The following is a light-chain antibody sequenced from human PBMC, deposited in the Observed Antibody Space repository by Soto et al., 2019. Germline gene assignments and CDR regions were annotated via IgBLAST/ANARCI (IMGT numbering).Light chain of an antibody. CDR3: CSYGGRSTYV. CDR1: SSDVGSYNL. Sequence: QPVLTQPASVSGSPGQSITISCTGTSSDVGSYNLVSWYRQHPGKAPKLMIYEVSKRPSGVSNRFSGSKSANTASLTISGLQADDEADYYCCSYGGRSTYVFGTGTKLTVL. CDR2: EVS. J-gene: IGLJ1*01. V-gene: IGLV2-23*02.